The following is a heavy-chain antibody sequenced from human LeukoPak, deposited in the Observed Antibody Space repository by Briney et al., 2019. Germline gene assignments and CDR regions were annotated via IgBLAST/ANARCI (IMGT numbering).Heavy chain of an antibody. Sequence: PSETLSLTCTVPGGSISSYHWGWIRRPPGKGLEWIGNIYNGGSTNYNPSLESRVTISVDTSKNLFSLKLTSVTAADTAMYYCARGWGYFDYWGQGTLVTVSS. CDR3: ARGWGYFDY. CDR1: GGSISSYH. CDR2: IYNGGST. D-gene: IGHD3-16*01. V-gene: IGHV4-59*12. J-gene: IGHJ4*02.